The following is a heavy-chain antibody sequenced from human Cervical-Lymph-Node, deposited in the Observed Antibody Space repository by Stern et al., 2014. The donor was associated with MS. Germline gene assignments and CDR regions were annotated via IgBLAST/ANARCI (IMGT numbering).Heavy chain of an antibody. CDR3: AREPYNYDGDGYLDH. CDR1: GFNFISYS. Sequence: VQLVESGGGVVHPGRSLRLSCAASGFNFISYSMYWVRQAPGKGLEWVAVILHDGSNEYYADSVKGRFNISSDNSKNTVSLQMNSLRVEDTAVYYCAREPYNYDGDGYLDHWGQGTLVTVSS. J-gene: IGHJ4*02. CDR2: ILHDGSNE. V-gene: IGHV3-30-3*01. D-gene: IGHD3-22*01.